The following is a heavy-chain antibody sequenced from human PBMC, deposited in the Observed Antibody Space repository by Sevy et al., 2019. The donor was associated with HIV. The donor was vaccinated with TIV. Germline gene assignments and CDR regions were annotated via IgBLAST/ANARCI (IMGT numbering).Heavy chain of an antibody. J-gene: IGHJ3*02. Sequence: SETLSLTCTVSGGSVSSGSYYWSWIRQPPGKGLEWIGYIYYSGSTNYNPSLKSRVTISVDTSKNQFSLKLSSVTAADTAVYYCARAHVEMAHNNAFDIWGQGTMVTVSS. CDR2: IYYSGST. CDR1: GGSVSSGSYY. CDR3: ARAHVEMAHNNAFDI. D-gene: IGHD1-20*01. V-gene: IGHV4-61*01.